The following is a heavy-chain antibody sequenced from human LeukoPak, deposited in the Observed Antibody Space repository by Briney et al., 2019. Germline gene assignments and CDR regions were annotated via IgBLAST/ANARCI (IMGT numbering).Heavy chain of an antibody. Sequence: SETLSLTCTVSGGSINDYYWSWIRQPPGKGLEWIGYIYYSGSTNYNPSLKSRVTISINTSKNQFSLKLSSVTAADTAVYYCARAPTRYSSSWPRNWYFDLWGRGTLVTVSS. CDR2: IYYSGST. V-gene: IGHV4-59*12. CDR3: ARAPTRYSSSWPRNWYFDL. J-gene: IGHJ2*01. D-gene: IGHD6-13*01. CDR1: GGSINDYY.